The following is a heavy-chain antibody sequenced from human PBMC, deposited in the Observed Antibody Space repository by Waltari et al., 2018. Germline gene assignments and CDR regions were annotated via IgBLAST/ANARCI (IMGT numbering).Heavy chain of an antibody. D-gene: IGHD4-17*01. CDR2: IIPIFGTA. CDR1: GGTFSSYA. CDR3: ARERDYGGHFDY. Sequence: QVQLVQSGAEVKKPGSSVKVSCKASGGTFSSYAISWVRQAPGQGLEWMGGIIPIFGTANDAQKFQGRVTITADESTSTAYMELSSLRAEDTAVYYCARERDYGGHFDYWGQGTLVTVSS. V-gene: IGHV1-69*01. J-gene: IGHJ4*02.